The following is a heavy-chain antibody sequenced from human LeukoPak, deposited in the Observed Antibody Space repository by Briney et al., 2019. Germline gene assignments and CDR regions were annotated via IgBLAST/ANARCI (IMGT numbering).Heavy chain of an antibody. CDR2: IKQDGSEK. D-gene: IGHD2-2*01. CDR1: GFTFSSYW. J-gene: IGHJ6*03. Sequence: GWSLRLSCAASGFTFSSYWMSWVRQAPGKGLEWVANIKQDGSEKYYVDSVKGRFTISRDNAKNSLYLQVNSLRAEDTAVYYCARESIVVVSAATGEYYYYYMDVWGKGTTVTVSS. CDR3: ARESIVVVSAATGEYYYYYMDV. V-gene: IGHV3-7*01.